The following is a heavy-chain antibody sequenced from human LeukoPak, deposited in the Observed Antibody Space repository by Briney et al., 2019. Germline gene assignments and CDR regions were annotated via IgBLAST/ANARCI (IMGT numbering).Heavy chain of an antibody. V-gene: IGHV1-46*01. CDR2: IDPSGGST. J-gene: IGHJ4*02. CDR1: GYTFTSYY. CDR3: VRVGVVEARTLGY. D-gene: IGHD3-22*01. Sequence: ASVKVSCKASGYTFTSYYMHWVRQAPGQGLEWMGIIDPSGGSTSYAQKFQGRVTMTRDMSTSTVYMELSSLRSEDTAVYYCVRVGVVEARTLGYWGQGTLVTVSS.